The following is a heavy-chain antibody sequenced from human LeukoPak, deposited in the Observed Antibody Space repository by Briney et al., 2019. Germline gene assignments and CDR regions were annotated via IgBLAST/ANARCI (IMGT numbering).Heavy chain of an antibody. D-gene: IGHD3-10*01. V-gene: IGHV1-2*02. CDR2: INPNSGGT. J-gene: IGHJ5*02. CDR1: GYTFTGYY. Sequence: GASVKVSCKASGYTFTGYYMHWVRQAPGQGLEWMGWINPNSGGTNYAQKFQGRVTMTRDTSISAAYMELSRLRSDDTAVYYCARSITMVRGVIMNWFDPWGQGTLVTVSS. CDR3: ARSITMVRGVIMNWFDP.